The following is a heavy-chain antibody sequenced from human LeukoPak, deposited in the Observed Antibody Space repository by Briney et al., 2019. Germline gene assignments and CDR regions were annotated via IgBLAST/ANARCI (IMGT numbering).Heavy chain of an antibody. CDR3: ARDRPNWGGNNWFDP. J-gene: IGHJ5*02. CDR1: GFTFSSYS. V-gene: IGHV3-21*01. D-gene: IGHD7-27*01. Sequence: GGSLRLSCAASGFTFSSYSMNWVRQAPGKGLEWVSSISSSSSYIYYADSVKGRFTISRDNAKNSLYLQMNSLRAEDTAVYYCARDRPNWGGNNWFDPWGQGTLVTVSS. CDR2: ISSSSSYI.